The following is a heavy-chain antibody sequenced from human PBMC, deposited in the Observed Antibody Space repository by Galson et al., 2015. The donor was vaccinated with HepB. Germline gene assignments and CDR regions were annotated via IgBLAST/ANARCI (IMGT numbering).Heavy chain of an antibody. CDR3: ANRLQYRVYGGMDV. V-gene: IGHV3-23*01. CDR2: ISGSGSST. Sequence: SLRLSCAGYGFTFSTYAMSWVRQAPGKGLEWVSAISGSGSSTYYADSVKGRFTISRDNSKNTVYLQMNSLRAEDTAVYYCANRLQYRVYGGMDVWGQGTTVTVSS. CDR1: GFTFSTYA. J-gene: IGHJ6*02. D-gene: IGHD4-11*01.